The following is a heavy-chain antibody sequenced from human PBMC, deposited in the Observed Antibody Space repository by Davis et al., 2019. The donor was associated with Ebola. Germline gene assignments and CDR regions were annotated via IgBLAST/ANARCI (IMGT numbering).Heavy chain of an antibody. J-gene: IGHJ1*01. CDR3: ARRATVTNYDRAEYFQH. Sequence: ASVKVSCKASGYTFTSYYMHWVRHAPGQGLEWMGIINLSGRSTSYAQKFQGRVTMTRDTTTSTVNMELSSLRSEDTAVYYCARRATVTNYDRAEYFQHWGQGTLVTVSS. V-gene: IGHV1-46*03. D-gene: IGHD4-17*01. CDR1: GYTFTSYY. CDR2: INLSGRST.